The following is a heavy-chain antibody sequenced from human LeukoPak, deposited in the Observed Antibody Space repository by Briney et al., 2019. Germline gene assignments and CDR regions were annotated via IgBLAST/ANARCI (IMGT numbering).Heavy chain of an antibody. CDR3: ARDAGIALAGTPTGGDY. CDR1: GGTFSSYA. CDR2: MNPNSGNT. V-gene: IGHV1-8*02. D-gene: IGHD6-19*01. J-gene: IGHJ4*02. Sequence: VASVKVSCKASGGTFSSYAISWVRQAPGQGLEWMGWMNPNSGNTGYAQKFQGRVTMTRNTSISTAYMELGSLRSEDTAVYYCARDAGIALAGTPTGGDYWGQGTLVTVSS.